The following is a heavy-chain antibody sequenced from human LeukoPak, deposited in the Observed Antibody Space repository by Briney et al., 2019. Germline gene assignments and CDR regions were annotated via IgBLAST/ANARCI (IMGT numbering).Heavy chain of an antibody. J-gene: IGHJ5*02. CDR1: GFTFRGAW. V-gene: IGHV3-7*05. CDR3: AREVGFCSGGDCYFWFDP. CDR2: IKQDGSEE. Sequence: GGSLRLSCAATGFTFRGAWMSWVRQAPAIGLGWVAYIKQDGSEENYVESVKGRFTISRDNAKNSLYLQMNSLRAEDTAVYYCAREVGFCSGGDCYFWFDPWGQGTLVTVSS. D-gene: IGHD2-15*01.